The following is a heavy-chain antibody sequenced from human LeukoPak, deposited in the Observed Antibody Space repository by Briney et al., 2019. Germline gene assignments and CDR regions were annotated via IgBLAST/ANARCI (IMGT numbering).Heavy chain of an antibody. V-gene: IGHV3-30*02. D-gene: IGHD6-13*01. CDR1: GFTFSNYG. CDR3: ARDTGSSWSSKWFDP. Sequence: GGSLRLSCPTSGFTFSNYGMHWLRQAPGKGLEWVAFIRYDGDTKYYADSVNGRFTISRDDSKNTLYLQMHSLRTEDTAVYYCARDTGSSWSSKWFDPWGQGTLVTVSS. CDR2: IRYDGDTK. J-gene: IGHJ5*02.